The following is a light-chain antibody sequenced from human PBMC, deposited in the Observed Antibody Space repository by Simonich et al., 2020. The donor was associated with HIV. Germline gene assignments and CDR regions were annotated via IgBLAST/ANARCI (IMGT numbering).Light chain of an antibody. CDR1: QSISRY. CDR2: AAS. Sequence: DIQMTQSPSSLSASVGDRVNITCRASQSISRYLHWYQQKPQKAPKLLIYAASSLQIGVPSRFSGSGSGTDFTLTISSLQPEDFATYYCQQSYNTPQTFGQGTKVEIK. CDR3: QQSYNTPQT. J-gene: IGKJ1*01. V-gene: IGKV1-39*01.